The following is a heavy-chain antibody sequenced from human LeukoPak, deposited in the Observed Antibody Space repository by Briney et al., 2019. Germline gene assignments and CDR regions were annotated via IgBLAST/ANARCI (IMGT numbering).Heavy chain of an antibody. J-gene: IGHJ4*02. CDR1: EFTFSHYA. V-gene: IGHV3-30-3*02. CDR3: AKQLGYCSDGSCYFPY. CDR2: ISYDGSNK. D-gene: IGHD2-15*01. Sequence: PGGSLRLSCAASEFTFSHYAMHWVRQAPGKGLEWVAVISYDGSNKYYADSVKGRFTISRDNSKSTLCLQMNSLRAEDTAVYYCAKQLGYCSDGSCYFPYWGQGTLVTVSS.